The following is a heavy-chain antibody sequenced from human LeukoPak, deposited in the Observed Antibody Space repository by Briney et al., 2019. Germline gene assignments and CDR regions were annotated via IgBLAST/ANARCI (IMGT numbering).Heavy chain of an antibody. J-gene: IGHJ3*02. CDR3: ARTTIWDGDYVDAFDI. CDR1: GGSISSGGYY. CDR2: IYYSGST. D-gene: IGHD4-17*01. V-gene: IGHV4-31*03. Sequence: SETLSLTCTVSGGSISSGGYYWSWIRQHPGKGLEWIGYIYYSGSTYYNPSLKSRVTISVDTSKNQFSLKLSSVTAADTAVYYCARTTIWDGDYVDAFDIWGQGTMVTVSS.